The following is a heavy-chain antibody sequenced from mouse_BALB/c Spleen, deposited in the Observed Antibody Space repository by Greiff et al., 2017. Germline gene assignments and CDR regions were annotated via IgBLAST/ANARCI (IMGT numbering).Heavy chain of an antibody. CDR3: ARGLVNYAMDY. V-gene: IGHV5-6-5*01. CDR2: ISSGGST. J-gene: IGHJ4*01. D-gene: IGHD2-10*02. CDR1: GFTFSSYA. Sequence: EVQLVESGGGLVKPGGSLKLSCAASGFTFSSYAMSWVRQTPEKRLESVASISSGGSTYYPDSVKGRFTISRDNARNILYLQMSSLRSEDTAMYYCARGLVNYAMDYWGQGTSVTVSS.